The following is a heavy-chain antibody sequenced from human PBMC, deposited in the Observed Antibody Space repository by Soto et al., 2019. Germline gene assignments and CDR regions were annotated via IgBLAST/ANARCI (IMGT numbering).Heavy chain of an antibody. V-gene: IGHV1-46*01. D-gene: IGHD3-22*01. CDR3: ARESGRRTYYYDSSGYYYSFDY. J-gene: IGHJ4*02. Sequence: ASVKVSCKASGYTFTSYYMHWVRQAPGQGLEWMGIINPSGGSTSYAQKFQGRVTMTRDTSTSTVYMELSSLRSEDTAVYYCARESGRRTYYYDSSGYYYSFDYWGQGTLVTVS. CDR1: GYTFTSYY. CDR2: INPSGGST.